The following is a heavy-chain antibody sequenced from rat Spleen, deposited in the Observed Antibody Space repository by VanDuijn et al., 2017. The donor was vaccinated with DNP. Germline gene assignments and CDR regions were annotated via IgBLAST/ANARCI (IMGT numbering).Heavy chain of an antibody. Sequence: EVQLVESGGGLVQPGRSLKLSCAASGFTFSNYDMAWVRQAPTKGLEWVASITNSGGSTYYRDSVKGRFTISRDNAKSTLYLQMDSLRSEDTATYYCTTGGSSAEGIGYWGQGVMVTVSS. J-gene: IGHJ2*01. V-gene: IGHV5-27*01. CDR3: TTGGSSAEGIGY. CDR2: ITNSGGST. CDR1: GFTFSNYD. D-gene: IGHD1-11*01.